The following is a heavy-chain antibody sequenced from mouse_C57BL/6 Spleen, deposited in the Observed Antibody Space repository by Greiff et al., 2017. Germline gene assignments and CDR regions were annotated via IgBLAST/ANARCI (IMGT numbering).Heavy chain of an antibody. CDR3: AAYYSNYLFAY. V-gene: IGHV5-4*03. D-gene: IGHD2-5*01. CDR2: ISDGGSYT. Sequence: EVKVVESGGGLVKPGGSLKLSCAASGFTFRSYAMSWVRQTPEKRLEWVATISDGGSYTYYPDNVKGRFTISRDNAKNNLYLQMSHLKSEDTAMYYCAAYYSNYLFAYWGQGTLVTVSA. CDR1: GFTFRSYA. J-gene: IGHJ3*01.